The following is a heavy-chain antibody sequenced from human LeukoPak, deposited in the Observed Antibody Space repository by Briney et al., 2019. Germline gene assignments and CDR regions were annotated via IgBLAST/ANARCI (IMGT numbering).Heavy chain of an antibody. D-gene: IGHD3-10*01. CDR2: ISSRGITS. V-gene: IGHV3-23*01. CDR3: AKDPQWDVDRYGSGSYYLY. J-gene: IGHJ4*02. Sequence: GVSLRLSCAASGSTFSSYAMTWVRQAPGKGLEWVSAISSRGITSYYADSVKGRFTISRDNSNNTLFLQMNSLRAEDTAVYYCAKDPQWDVDRYGSGSYYLYWGQGTLVTVSS. CDR1: GSTFSSYA.